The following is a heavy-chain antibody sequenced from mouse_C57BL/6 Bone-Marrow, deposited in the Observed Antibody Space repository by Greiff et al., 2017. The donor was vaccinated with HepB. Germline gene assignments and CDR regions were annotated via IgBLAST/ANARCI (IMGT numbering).Heavy chain of an antibody. CDR3: ARGEFITTVVAKTSYLYFDV. Sequence: QVQLQQSGAELARPGASVKLSCKASGYTFTSYGISWVKQRTGQGLEWIGEIYPRSGNTYYNEKFKGKATLTADKSSSTAYMELRSLTSEDSAVYFCARGEFITTVVAKTSYLYFDVWGTGTTVTVSS. V-gene: IGHV1-81*01. D-gene: IGHD1-1*01. CDR1: GYTFTSYG. J-gene: IGHJ1*03. CDR2: IYPRSGNT.